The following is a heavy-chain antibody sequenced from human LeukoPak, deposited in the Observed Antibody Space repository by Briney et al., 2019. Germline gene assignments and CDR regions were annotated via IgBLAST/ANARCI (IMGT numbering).Heavy chain of an antibody. CDR2: IIPIFGTA. Sequence: ASVKVSCKASGGTFSSYAISWVRQAPGQGLEWMGGIIPIFGTANYAQKFQGRVTITADKSTSTAYMELSSLRSEDTAVYYCARGNLWTDYYYYYGMDVWGQGTTVTVSS. CDR1: GGTFSSYA. J-gene: IGHJ6*02. V-gene: IGHV1-69*06. D-gene: IGHD1-14*01. CDR3: ARGNLWTDYYYYYGMDV.